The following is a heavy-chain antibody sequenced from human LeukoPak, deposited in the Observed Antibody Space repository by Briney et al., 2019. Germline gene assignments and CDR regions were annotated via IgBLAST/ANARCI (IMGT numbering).Heavy chain of an antibody. CDR2: ISYDGSNK. CDR3: ARDKVWFGELFSNWFDP. J-gene: IGHJ5*02. D-gene: IGHD3-10*01. Sequence: GRSLRLSCAASGFTFSSYAMHWVRQAPGKGLEWVAVISYDGSNKYYADSVKGRFTISRDNSKNTLYLQMNSLRAEDTAVYYCARDKVWFGELFSNWFDPWGQGTLVTVSS. V-gene: IGHV3-30*01. CDR1: GFTFSSYA.